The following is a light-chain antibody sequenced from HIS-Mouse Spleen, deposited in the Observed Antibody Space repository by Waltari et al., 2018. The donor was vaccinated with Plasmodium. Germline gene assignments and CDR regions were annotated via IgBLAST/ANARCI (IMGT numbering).Light chain of an antibody. CDR2: DVS. CDR1: SSDVGGYNY. J-gene: IGLJ1*01. CDR3: CSYAGSYTYV. V-gene: IGLV2-11*01. Sequence: QSALTQPRSVSGSPGQSVTISCTGTSSDVGGYNYVSWYQRHPGKAPKLMMYDVSKRPTEVPDRFSGSKAGNTASLTIAGLQAEDEADYYCCSYAGSYTYVFGTGTKVTVL.